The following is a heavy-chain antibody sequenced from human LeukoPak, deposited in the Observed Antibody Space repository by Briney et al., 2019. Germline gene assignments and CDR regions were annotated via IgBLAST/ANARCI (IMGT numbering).Heavy chain of an antibody. J-gene: IGHJ3*02. CDR1: GGSISSSSYY. CDR3: AREILLGYCTNGVCYGSQGDAFDI. Sequence: PSETLSLTCTVSGGSISSSSYYWGWIRQPPGKGLEWIGSIYYSGSTYYNPSLKSRVTISVDTSKNQFSLKLSSVTAADTAVYYCAREILLGYCTNGVCYGSQGDAFDIWGQGTMVTVSS. V-gene: IGHV4-39*07. CDR2: IYYSGST. D-gene: IGHD2-8*01.